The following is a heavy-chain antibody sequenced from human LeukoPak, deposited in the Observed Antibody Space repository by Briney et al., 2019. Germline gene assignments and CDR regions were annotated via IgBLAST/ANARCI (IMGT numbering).Heavy chain of an antibody. CDR3: ARVSNDYGGPLDY. Sequence: SGGSLRFSCAASGFTFSSYEMNWVRQAPGKGLEWVSYISSSGSTIYYADSVKGRFTISRDNAKNSLYVQMNSLRAEDTAVYYCARVSNDYGGPLDYWGQGTLVTVSS. D-gene: IGHD4/OR15-4a*01. J-gene: IGHJ4*02. CDR2: ISSSGSTI. CDR1: GFTFSSYE. V-gene: IGHV3-48*03.